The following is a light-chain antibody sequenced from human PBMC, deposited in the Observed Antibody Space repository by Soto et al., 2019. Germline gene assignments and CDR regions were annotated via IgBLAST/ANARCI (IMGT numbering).Light chain of an antibody. V-gene: IGKV3-15*01. CDR2: GAS. J-gene: IGKJ1*01. CDR1: QSVTSN. Sequence: ELVMTQSPATLSVSPGERATLSCRASQSVTSNLAWYQQKPGRAPSLLIYGASTRATGIPARFSGSGSGTEFTLTISRLEPEDFAVDDCQQYGSSGTFGQGTKVDIK. CDR3: QQYGSSGT.